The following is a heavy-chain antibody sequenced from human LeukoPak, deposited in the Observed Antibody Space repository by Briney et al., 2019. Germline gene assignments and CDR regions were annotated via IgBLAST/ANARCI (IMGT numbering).Heavy chain of an antibody. CDR1: GGSISSYY. CDR2: IYYSGST. CDR3: ARAAVLGYFDY. Sequence: SETLSLTCTVSGGSISSYYWSRIRQPPGKGLEWIGYIYYSGSTNYNPSLKSRVTISVDTSKNQFSLKLSSVTAADTAVYYCARAAVLGYFDYWGQGTLVTVSS. V-gene: IGHV4-59*01. D-gene: IGHD1-14*01. J-gene: IGHJ4*02.